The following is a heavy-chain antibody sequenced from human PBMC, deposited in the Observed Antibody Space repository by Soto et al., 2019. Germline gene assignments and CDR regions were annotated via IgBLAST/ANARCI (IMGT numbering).Heavy chain of an antibody. CDR1: GFTFSSYA. V-gene: IGHV3-23*01. J-gene: IGHJ5*02. CDR2: ISGSGGST. Sequence: GGSLRLSCAASGFTFSSYAMSWVRQAPGKGLEWVSAISGSGGSTYYADSVKGRFTISRDNSKNTLYLQMDSLRAEDTAVYYSAKDAFAVTTFRSYRFDPWGQGTLVTVSS. CDR3: AKDAFAVTTFRSYRFDP. D-gene: IGHD4-17*01.